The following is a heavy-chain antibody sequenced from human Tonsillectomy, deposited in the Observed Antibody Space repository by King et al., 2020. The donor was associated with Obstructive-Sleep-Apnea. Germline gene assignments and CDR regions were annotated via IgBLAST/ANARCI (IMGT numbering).Heavy chain of an antibody. CDR3: ARAQSPYDYVWGSLNRIRVFDF. Sequence: QLQESGPGLVKPSETLSLTCTVSGGSISGSYWSWIRQPPGKGLEWIAYISDTGNTKYNPSLKSRVTISVDTSKNQFSLKMSSLTAADTAVYFCARAQSPYDYVWGSLNRIRVFDFWGQGSLVTVSS. V-gene: IGHV4-59*01. CDR2: ISDTGNT. CDR1: GGSISGSY. D-gene: IGHD3-16*01. J-gene: IGHJ4*02.